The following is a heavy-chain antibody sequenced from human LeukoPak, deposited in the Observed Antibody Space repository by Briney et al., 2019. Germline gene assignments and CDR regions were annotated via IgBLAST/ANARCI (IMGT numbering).Heavy chain of an antibody. D-gene: IGHD6-6*01. J-gene: IGHJ4*02. CDR2: IWYDGSKK. CDR3: ARNHGSSSLDY. Sequence: PGGSLRLSCAASGFTFSSYGMHWVRQAPGKGLEWVAVIWYDGSKKYYADSVKGRFTISRDNSKNTLYLQMDSLRVEDTAVYYCARNHGSSSLDYWGQGTLVTVSS. CDR1: GFTFSSYG. V-gene: IGHV3-33*01.